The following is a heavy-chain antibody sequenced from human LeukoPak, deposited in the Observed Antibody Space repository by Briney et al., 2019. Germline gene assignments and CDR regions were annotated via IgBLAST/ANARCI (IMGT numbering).Heavy chain of an antibody. CDR2: INHSGST. D-gene: IGHD3-22*01. J-gene: IGHJ3*02. V-gene: IGHV4-34*01. CDR3: ATPFSYYYDSSGYPNAFDI. Sequence: SETLSLTCTVSGGSISSYYWNWIRQPPGKGLEWIGEINHSGSTNYNPSLKSRVTISVDTSKNQFSLKLSSVTAADTAVYYCATPFSYYYDSSGYPNAFDIWGQGTMVTVSS. CDR1: GGSISSYY.